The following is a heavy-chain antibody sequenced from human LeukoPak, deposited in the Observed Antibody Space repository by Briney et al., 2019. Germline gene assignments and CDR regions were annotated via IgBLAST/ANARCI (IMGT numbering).Heavy chain of an antibody. V-gene: IGHV4-4*07. Sequence: SETLSLTCTVAGASISSYYRSWIRQPAGKGLEWIGRIYTSGSTNYNPSLKSRVSMSGDTSKNQFSLKLSSVTAADTAVYYCARLLGYCSGGSCLSWFDPWGQGTLVTVSS. J-gene: IGHJ5*02. CDR3: ARLLGYCSGGSCLSWFDP. D-gene: IGHD2-15*01. CDR1: GASISSYY. CDR2: IYTSGST.